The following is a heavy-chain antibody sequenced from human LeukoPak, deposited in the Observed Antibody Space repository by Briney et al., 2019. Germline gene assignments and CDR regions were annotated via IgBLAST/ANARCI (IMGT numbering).Heavy chain of an antibody. Sequence: GGSLRLSCTASGFTFGDYAMSWVRQAPGKGLEWVGFIRSKAYGGTTEYAASVKGRFTISRDDSKSIAYLQMNSLKTEDTAVYYCTRDGQYDYVWGSYPVALDIWGQGTMVTVSS. CDR2: IRSKAYGGTT. CDR1: GFTFGDYA. J-gene: IGHJ3*02. D-gene: IGHD3-16*02. V-gene: IGHV3-49*04. CDR3: TRDGQYDYVWGSYPVALDI.